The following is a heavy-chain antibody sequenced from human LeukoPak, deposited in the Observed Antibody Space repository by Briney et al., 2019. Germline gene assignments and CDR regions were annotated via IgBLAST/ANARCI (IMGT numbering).Heavy chain of an antibody. J-gene: IGHJ5*02. V-gene: IGHV4-34*01. D-gene: IGHD3-10*01. CDR2: INHSGST. CDR1: GGSFSGYY. CDR3: ARLYYYGSGSLPPNWFDP. Sequence: SETRSLTCAVYGGSFSGYYWSWIRQPPGKGLEWIGEINHSGSTNYNPSLKSRVTISVDTSKNQFSLKLSSVTAADTAVYYCARLYYYGSGSLPPNWFDPWGQGTLVTVSS.